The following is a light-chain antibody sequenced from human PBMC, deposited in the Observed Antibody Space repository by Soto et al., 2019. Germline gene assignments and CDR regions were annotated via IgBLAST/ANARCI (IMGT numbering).Light chain of an antibody. CDR1: QSVSSNY. J-gene: IGKJ2*01. Sequence: DIVLTQSPGTLSLSPGERATLSCRASQSVSSNYLAWYQQKPGQAPRLLIYGASSRATGIPDRFSGSGSGTDFTLTISRLEPEDFAVYYCQQYGRSPPMYTFGQGTKLEIK. V-gene: IGKV3-20*01. CDR3: QQYGRSPPMYT. CDR2: GAS.